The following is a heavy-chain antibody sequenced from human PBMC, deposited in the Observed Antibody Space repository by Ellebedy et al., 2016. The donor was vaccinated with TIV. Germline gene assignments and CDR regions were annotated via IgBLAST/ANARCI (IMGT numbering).Heavy chain of an antibody. D-gene: IGHD5-24*01. CDR1: GFSFSDYW. CDR2: IREDGGDK. V-gene: IGHV3-7*01. Sequence: GESLKISCATSGFSFSDYWLAWVRQAPGKGLEWVANIREDGGDKYYPDSGKGRFTISRDDDETTTFLQMNSLRAEDTAQYCCARVGPRPHNWSFDYWGQGTLVTVSS. J-gene: IGHJ4*02. CDR3: ARVGPRPHNWSFDY.